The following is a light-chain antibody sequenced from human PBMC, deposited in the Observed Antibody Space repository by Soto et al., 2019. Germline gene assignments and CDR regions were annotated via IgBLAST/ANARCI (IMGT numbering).Light chain of an antibody. Sequence: QSALTQPASVSGSPGQSITISCTGTSSDVGYHNYVSWYRQHPGKAPRLMIYEVNNRPSGVSNRFSGSKSGNTASLTISGLQAEDEADYYCSSCTSSITLLYVFGAGTKLTVL. J-gene: IGLJ1*01. CDR3: SSCTSSITLLYV. CDR1: SSDVGYHNY. CDR2: EVN. V-gene: IGLV2-14*01.